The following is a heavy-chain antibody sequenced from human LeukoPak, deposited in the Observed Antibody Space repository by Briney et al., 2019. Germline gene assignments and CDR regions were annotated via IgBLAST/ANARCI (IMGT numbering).Heavy chain of an antibody. CDR3: ARGTSGRYEGDY. CDR2: IWYDGSNK. Sequence: GRSLRLSCAASGFTFSSYGRHWVRQAPGKGLEWVAVIWYDGSNKYYADSVKCRFTISRDNSKNTLYLQMNSLRAEDTAVYYCARGTSGRYEGDYWGQGTLVTVSS. V-gene: IGHV3-33*01. J-gene: IGHJ4*02. D-gene: IGHD1-1*01. CDR1: GFTFSSYG.